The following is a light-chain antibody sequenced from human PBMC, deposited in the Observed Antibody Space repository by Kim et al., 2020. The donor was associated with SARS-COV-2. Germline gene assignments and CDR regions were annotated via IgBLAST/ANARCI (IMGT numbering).Light chain of an antibody. Sequence: GQSVTISCAGTTTNIGSYDFVSWFQQHPGKAPKLIIFEVSQRSPGVSDRFSASKSGNTASLTVSGLQAEDEADYYCCSYAGKSTLVFGGGTQLTVL. V-gene: IGLV2-23*02. CDR1: TTNIGSYDF. CDR3: CSYAGKSTLV. J-gene: IGLJ7*01. CDR2: EVS.